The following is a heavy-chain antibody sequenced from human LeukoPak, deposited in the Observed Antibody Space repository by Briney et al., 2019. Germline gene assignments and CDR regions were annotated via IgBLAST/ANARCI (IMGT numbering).Heavy chain of an antibody. CDR1: GGSISSSNW. J-gene: IGHJ4*02. CDR2: IYHSGST. Sequence: PSETLSLTCAVSGGSISSSNWWSWVRQPPGKGLEWIGEIYHSGSTNYNPSLKSRVTISVDKSKNQFSLKLSSVTAADTAVYYCARDREAPWYSGGWYERYGYDYWGQGTLVTVSS. CDR3: ARDREAPWYSGGWYERYGYDY. V-gene: IGHV4-4*02. D-gene: IGHD6-19*01.